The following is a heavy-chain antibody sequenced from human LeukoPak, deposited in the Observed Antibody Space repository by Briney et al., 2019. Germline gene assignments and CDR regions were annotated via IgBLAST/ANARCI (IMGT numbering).Heavy chain of an antibody. V-gene: IGHV3-66*01. CDR3: ARGPYCSSTSCYLEPPHFDY. CDR1: GLTFSSYW. CDR2: IYSGGST. D-gene: IGHD2-2*01. Sequence: SGVSLRLSCAASGLTFSSYWMSWVRQGPGKGLEWVSVIYSGGSTDYADSVKGRFTISRDNSKNTLYLQMNSLRAEDTAVYYCARGPYCSSTSCYLEPPHFDYWGQGTLVTVSS. J-gene: IGHJ4*02.